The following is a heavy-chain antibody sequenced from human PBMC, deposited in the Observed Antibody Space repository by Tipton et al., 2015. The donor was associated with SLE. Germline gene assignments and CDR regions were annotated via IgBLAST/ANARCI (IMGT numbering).Heavy chain of an antibody. CDR1: GFTFSSYA. V-gene: IGHV3-30*04. J-gene: IGHJ6*03. CDR3: ARGETNPSYYFYMDV. Sequence: SLRLSCAASGFTFSSYAMSWVRQAPGKGLEWVTVISYDGSHQYYADSVKGRFTISRDNSKNTLFLQMSSLRAEDTAVYYCARGETNPSYYFYMDVWGKGTTVTVSS. CDR2: ISYDGSHQ. D-gene: IGHD1-14*01.